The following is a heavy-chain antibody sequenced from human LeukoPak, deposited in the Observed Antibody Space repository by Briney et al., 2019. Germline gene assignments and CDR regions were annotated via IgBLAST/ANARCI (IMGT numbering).Heavy chain of an antibody. D-gene: IGHD1-26*01. V-gene: IGHV3-30*02. CDR3: AKESIAWELHFDY. CDR2: IRYDGSNK. J-gene: IGHJ4*02. Sequence: GGSLRLSCAASGFTFSSYGMHWVRQAPGKGLEWVAFIRYDGSNKYYADSVKGRFTISRDNSKNTLYLQMNSLRAEDTAVYYCAKESIAWELHFDYWGQGTLVTVSS. CDR1: GFTFSSYG.